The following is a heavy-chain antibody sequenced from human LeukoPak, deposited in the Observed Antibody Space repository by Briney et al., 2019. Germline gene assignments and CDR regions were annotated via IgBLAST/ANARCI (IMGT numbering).Heavy chain of an antibody. CDR1: GGSIISYY. CDR3: ARRRPYCGGDCSAFDI. D-gene: IGHD2-21*02. CDR2: IYYSGST. Sequence: SETLSLTCTVSGGSIISYYWTWIRQPPGKGLEWIGYIYYSGSTNYNPSLKSRVTISVDTSKNQFSLKLISVTAADTAVYYCARRRPYCGGDCSAFDIWGQGTMVTVSS. J-gene: IGHJ3*02. V-gene: IGHV4-59*08.